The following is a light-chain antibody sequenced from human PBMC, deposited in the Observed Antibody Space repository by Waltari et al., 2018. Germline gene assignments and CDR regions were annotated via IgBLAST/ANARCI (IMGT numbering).Light chain of an antibody. CDR1: SSDVGSSNL. Sequence: QSALTQPASVSGSPGQSITISCTGSSSDVGSSNLVSWYLQHPGKAPNLVIYGVSKRPSGVSNRFSGYRSGNTASLTISGLQAEDEADYYCYSYAGGSVFGTGTKVTVL. CDR2: GVS. J-gene: IGLJ1*01. V-gene: IGLV2-23*02. CDR3: YSYAGGSV.